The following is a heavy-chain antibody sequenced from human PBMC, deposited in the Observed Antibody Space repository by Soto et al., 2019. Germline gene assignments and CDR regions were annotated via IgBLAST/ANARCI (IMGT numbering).Heavy chain of an antibody. D-gene: IGHD5-18*01. CDR3: ARDLSVQQEWIRSEYAP. CDR2: TWYDGSKT. V-gene: IGHV3-33*01. Sequence: QVQLVESGGGVVQPGRSLRLSCAASGFTLNRYDMYWVRQAPGKGLEWVAVTWYDGSKTYYGESVKGRFTVSRDNSKNTVYLQMDRLRAEERAVYYCARDLSVQQEWIRSEYAPWGQGTLVTVSS. CDR1: GFTLNRYD. J-gene: IGHJ5*02.